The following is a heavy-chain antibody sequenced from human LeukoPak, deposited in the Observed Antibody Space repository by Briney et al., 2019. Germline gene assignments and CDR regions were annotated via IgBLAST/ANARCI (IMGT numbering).Heavy chain of an antibody. V-gene: IGHV4-59*01. Sequence: PSETLSLTCTVSGGSISSYYWSWIRQPPGKGLEWIGYIYYSGSTNYNPSLKSRVTISVDTSKNQFSLKLSSVTAADTAVYYCARVQGMTTVGGYYMDVWGKGTTVTVSS. CDR3: ARVQGMTTVGGYYMDV. D-gene: IGHD4-11*01. CDR1: GGSISSYY. CDR2: IYYSGST. J-gene: IGHJ6*03.